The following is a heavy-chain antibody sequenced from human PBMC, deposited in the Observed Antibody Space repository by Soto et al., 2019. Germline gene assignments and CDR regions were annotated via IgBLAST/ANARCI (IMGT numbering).Heavy chain of an antibody. CDR3: ATLLIAAAGSETFDY. V-gene: IGHV5-10-1*01. CDR1: GYSFTSYW. D-gene: IGHD6-13*01. Sequence: PGESLKISCKGSGYSFTSYWISWVREMPGKGLEWMGRIDPSDSYTNYSPSFQGHVTISADKSISTAYLQWSSLKASDTAMYYCATLLIAAAGSETFDYWGQGNLVTVS. J-gene: IGHJ4*02. CDR2: IDPSDSYT.